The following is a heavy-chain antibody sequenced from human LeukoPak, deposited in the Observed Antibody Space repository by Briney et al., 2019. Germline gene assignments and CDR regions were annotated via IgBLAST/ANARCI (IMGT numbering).Heavy chain of an antibody. Sequence: GGSLRLSCTASGFIFSSYEMNWVRQAPGEGLEWVSYISSSGTTKYYAVSVRGRFTISRDNAKNSLYLQMDSLRAEDTAVYYCARGLFLGYCTSTSCPEDERWFDPWGQGTLVTVSS. CDR3: ARGLFLGYCTSTSCPEDERWFDP. J-gene: IGHJ5*02. D-gene: IGHD2-2*01. CDR2: ISSSGTTK. V-gene: IGHV3-48*03. CDR1: GFIFSSYE.